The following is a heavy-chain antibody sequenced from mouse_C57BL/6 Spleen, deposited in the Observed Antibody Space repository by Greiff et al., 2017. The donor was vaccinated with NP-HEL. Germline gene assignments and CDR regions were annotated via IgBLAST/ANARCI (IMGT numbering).Heavy chain of an antibody. CDR1: GYTFTSYW. CDR2: IHPNSGST. D-gene: IGHD2-4*01. J-gene: IGHJ4*01. CDR3: AREGLYDYDEGAMDY. V-gene: IGHV1-64*01. Sequence: QVQLQQPGAELVKPGASVKLSCKASGYTFTSYWMHWVKQRPGQGLEWIGMIHPNSGSTNYNEKFKSKATLTVDKSSSTAYMQLSSLTSEDSAVYYGAREGLYDYDEGAMDYWGQGTSVTVSS.